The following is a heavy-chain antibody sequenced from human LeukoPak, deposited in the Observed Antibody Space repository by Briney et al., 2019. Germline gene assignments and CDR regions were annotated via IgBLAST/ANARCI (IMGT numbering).Heavy chain of an antibody. CDR2: MNPNSGNT. V-gene: IGHV1-8*01. CDR3: ARGGYYDFWSGYHGNYFDY. CDR1: GYTFTSYD. Sequence: ASVKVSCKASGYTFTSYDINWVRQATGQGLEWMGWMNPNSGNTGYAQKFQGRVTMTRNTSISTAYMELSSLRSEDTAVYYCARGGYYDFWSGYHGNYFDYWGQGTLVTVSS. D-gene: IGHD3-3*01. J-gene: IGHJ4*02.